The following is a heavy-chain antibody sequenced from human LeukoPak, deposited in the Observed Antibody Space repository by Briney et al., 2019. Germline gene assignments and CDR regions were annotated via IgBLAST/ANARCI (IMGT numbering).Heavy chain of an antibody. CDR1: GFTFSSYA. V-gene: IGHV3-23*01. J-gene: IGHJ4*02. CDR2: INVSGGST. Sequence: GGSLRLSCAASGFTFSSYAMSWVRQAPGKGLEWVSSINVSGGSTYYADSVKGRFTISRDNSKNTLYLQMNSLRAEDTAIYYCAKVGGYLIYRGQGTLVTVSS. D-gene: IGHD3-22*01. CDR3: AKVGGYLIY.